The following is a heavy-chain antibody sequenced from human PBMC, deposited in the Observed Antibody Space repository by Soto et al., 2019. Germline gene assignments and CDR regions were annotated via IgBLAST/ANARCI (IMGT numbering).Heavy chain of an antibody. D-gene: IGHD1-26*01. CDR1: GGSISSGGYY. CDR3: ARAIVGVYNWFDP. Sequence: QVQLQESGPGLVKPSQTLSLTCTVSGGSISSGGYYWSWIRQHPGTGLEWIGYIYYSGSTYYNPSLKSRVTISVDTSKNQFSLKLSSVTAADTAVYYCARAIVGVYNWFDPWGQGTLVTVSS. CDR2: IYYSGST. V-gene: IGHV4-31*03. J-gene: IGHJ5*02.